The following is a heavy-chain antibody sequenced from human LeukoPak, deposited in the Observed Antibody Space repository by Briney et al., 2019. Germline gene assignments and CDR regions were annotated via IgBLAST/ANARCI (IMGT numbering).Heavy chain of an antibody. V-gene: IGHV4-39*01. J-gene: IGHJ5*02. D-gene: IGHD1-26*01. CDR3: ASPSGSYGWFDP. CDR2: IYYSGST. Sequence: SGTLSLTCTVSGGSISSSSYYWGWIRQPPGKGLEWIGSIYYSGSTYYNPSLKSRVTISVDTSKNQFSLKLSSVTAADTAVYYCASPSGSYGWFDPWGQGTLVTVSS. CDR1: GGSISSSSYY.